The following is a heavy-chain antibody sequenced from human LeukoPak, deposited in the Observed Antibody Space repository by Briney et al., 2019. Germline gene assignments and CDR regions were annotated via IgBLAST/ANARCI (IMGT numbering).Heavy chain of an antibody. J-gene: IGHJ5*02. CDR2: IIPIFGTA. D-gene: IGHD2-15*01. CDR1: GGTFSGYA. V-gene: IGHV1-69*06. Sequence: GASVEVSCKASGGTFSGYAISWVRQAPGQGLEWMGGIIPIFGTANYAQKFQGRVTITADKSTSTAYMELSSLRSEDTAVYYCARELVVVAATQRFHNWFDPWGQGTLVTVSS. CDR3: ARELVVVAATQRFHNWFDP.